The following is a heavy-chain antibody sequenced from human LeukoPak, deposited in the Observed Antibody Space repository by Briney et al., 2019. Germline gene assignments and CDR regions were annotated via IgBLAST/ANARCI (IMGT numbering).Heavy chain of an antibody. CDR3: AKTGFQWGEYFYYMDV. CDR1: GFTFSSYA. Sequence: GRSLRLSCAASGFTFSSYAMHWVRQAPGKGLEWVAIISYDGSNKYYADSVKDRFTISRDNSKNTLYLQMNSLRPEDTAVYYCAKTGFQWGEYFYYMDVWGKGTTVTVSS. CDR2: ISYDGSNK. D-gene: IGHD1-14*01. J-gene: IGHJ6*03. V-gene: IGHV3-30-3*02.